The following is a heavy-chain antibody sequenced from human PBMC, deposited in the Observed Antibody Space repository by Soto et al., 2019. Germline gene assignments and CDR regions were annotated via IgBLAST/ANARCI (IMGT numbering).Heavy chain of an antibody. D-gene: IGHD3-10*01. CDR3: ARAEYYGSGYSY. CDR1: GGSISSYY. CDR2: IYYSGST. J-gene: IGHJ4*02. V-gene: IGHV4-59*01. Sequence: PSETLSLTCTVSGGSISSYYWSWIRQPPGKGLEWIGYIYYSGSTNYNPSLKSRVTISVDTSKNQFSLKLSSVTAADTAVYYCARAEYYGSGYSYWGQGTLVTVSS.